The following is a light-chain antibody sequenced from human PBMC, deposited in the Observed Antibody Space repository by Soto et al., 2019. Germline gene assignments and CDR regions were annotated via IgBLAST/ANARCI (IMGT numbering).Light chain of an antibody. Sequence: QSLLAQPPPVSGAPGQRGTLSCTGSSPNFGAGYDVHWYQQLPGTAPKLLIYGNSNRPSGVPDRFSGSKSGTSASLAITGLQAEDEADYYCQSYDSSLSGYVFGTGTKVTVL. CDR2: GNS. CDR3: QSYDSSLSGYV. V-gene: IGLV1-40*01. CDR1: SPNFGAGYD. J-gene: IGLJ1*01.